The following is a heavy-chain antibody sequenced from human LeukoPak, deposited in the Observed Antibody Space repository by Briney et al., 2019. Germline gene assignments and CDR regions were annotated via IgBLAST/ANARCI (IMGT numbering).Heavy chain of an antibody. Sequence: SGTLSLTCAVSGGSISSSNWWSWVRQPPGKGLEWIGEIYHSGSTNYNPSLKSRVTISVDKSKNQFSLKLSSVTAADTAVYYCASDSSSYYYYGMDVWGQGTTVTVSS. D-gene: IGHD6-6*01. J-gene: IGHJ6*02. CDR2: IYHSGST. CDR3: ASDSSSYYYYGMDV. CDR1: GGSISSSNW. V-gene: IGHV4-4*02.